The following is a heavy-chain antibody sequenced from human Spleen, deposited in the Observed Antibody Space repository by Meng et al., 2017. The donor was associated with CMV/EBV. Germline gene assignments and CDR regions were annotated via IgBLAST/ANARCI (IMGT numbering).Heavy chain of an antibody. V-gene: IGHV3-9*01. CDR3: VRDRNYGVYLGSDY. D-gene: IGHD4-17*01. CDR2: ISWNSGNM. Sequence: SLKISCAASGFTFDDHAMHWVRQAPGKGLEWVSGISWNSGNMGYADSVKGRFTISRDNAKNSLYLQMDNLGTEDTALYYCVRDRNYGVYLGSDYWGQGTLVTVSS. CDR1: GFTFDDHA. J-gene: IGHJ4*02.